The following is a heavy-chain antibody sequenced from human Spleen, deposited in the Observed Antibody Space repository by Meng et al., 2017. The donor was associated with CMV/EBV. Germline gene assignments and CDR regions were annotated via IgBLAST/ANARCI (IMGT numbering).Heavy chain of an antibody. CDR2: ISGSGDNT. V-gene: IGHV3-23*01. CDR3: AKDGDYENWFDP. CDR1: TFTFSIYA. Sequence: CAASTFTFSIYAMSWVRQAPAKGLEWVSAISGSGDNTYYADSVKGRFTISRDNSKNTLYLQMNSLRAEDTAVYFCAKDGDYENWFDPWGQGTLVTVSS. D-gene: IGHD4-17*01. J-gene: IGHJ5*02.